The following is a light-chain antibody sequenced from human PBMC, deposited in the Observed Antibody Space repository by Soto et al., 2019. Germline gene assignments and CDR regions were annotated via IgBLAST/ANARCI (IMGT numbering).Light chain of an antibody. Sequence: LTQPASVSGSPGQSITISCTGTSSDVGGYNYVSWYQQHPGKAPKLMIYEVSNRPSGVSNRFSGSKSGNTASLTISGLQAEDEADYYCSSYTSSSPRVFGTGTKVTVL. CDR1: SSDVGGYNY. CDR2: EVS. CDR3: SSYTSSSPRV. V-gene: IGLV2-14*01. J-gene: IGLJ1*01.